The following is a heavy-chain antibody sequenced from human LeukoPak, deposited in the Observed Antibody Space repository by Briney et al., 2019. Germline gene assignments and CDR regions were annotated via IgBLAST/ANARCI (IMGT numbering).Heavy chain of an antibody. D-gene: IGHD6-25*01. Sequence: ASVKVSCKASGYTFTTYGFSWVRQAPGQGLEWMGWISSYNGGADYAQKLQGRVTMTTDTSTSTTYMELRSLRSDDTAVYYCARDDALAATGSFDYWGQGTLVTVSS. J-gene: IGHJ4*02. CDR3: ARDDALAATGSFDY. CDR2: ISSYNGGA. V-gene: IGHV1-18*01. CDR1: GYTFTTYG.